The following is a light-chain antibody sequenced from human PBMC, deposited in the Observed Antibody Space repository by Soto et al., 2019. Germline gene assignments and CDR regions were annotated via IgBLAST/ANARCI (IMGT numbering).Light chain of an antibody. J-gene: IGLJ1*01. CDR2: DVS. CDR1: SSDVGGYNY. Sequence: QSVLTQPASVSGSPGQSITISCTGTSSDVGGYNYVSWYQQHPGKALKLMIYDVSNRPSGVSNRFSGSKSGNTASLTISGLQAEDEADYYCSSYTSSSTLNYGFGTGTKVTVL. CDR3: SSYTSSSTLNYG. V-gene: IGLV2-14*01.